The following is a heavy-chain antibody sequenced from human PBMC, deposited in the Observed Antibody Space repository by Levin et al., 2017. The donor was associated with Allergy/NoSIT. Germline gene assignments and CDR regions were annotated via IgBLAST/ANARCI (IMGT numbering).Heavy chain of an antibody. V-gene: IGHV1-24*01. D-gene: IGHD3-16*02. J-gene: IGHJ4*02. Sequence: VASVKVSCKVSGYTLTELSMHWVRQAPGKGLEWMGGFDPEDGETIYAQKFQGRVTMTEDTSTDTAYMELSSLRSEDTAVYYCATGSPYTITFGGVIVCWGQGTLVTVSS. CDR3: ATGSPYTITFGGVIVC. CDR1: GYTLTELS. CDR2: FDPEDGET.